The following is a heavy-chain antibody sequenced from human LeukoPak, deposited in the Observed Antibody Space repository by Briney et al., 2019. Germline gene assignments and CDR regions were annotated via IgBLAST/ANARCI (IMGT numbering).Heavy chain of an antibody. CDR1: GFTFSSYW. CDR2: IKQDGSEK. D-gene: IGHD3-22*01. J-gene: IGHJ3*02. V-gene: IGHV3-7*01. Sequence: PGGSLRLSCAASGFTFSSYWMSWVRQAPGKGLEWVANIKQDGSEKYYVDSVKGRFTISRDNAKNSLYLQMNSLRAEDTAVYYCARDQRLYYDSSGYYYYAFDIWGQGTMVTVSS. CDR3: ARDQRLYYDSSGYYYYAFDI.